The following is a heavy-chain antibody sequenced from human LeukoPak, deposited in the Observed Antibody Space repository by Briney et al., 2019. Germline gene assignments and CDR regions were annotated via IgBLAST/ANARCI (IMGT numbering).Heavy chain of an antibody. D-gene: IGHD6-13*01. CDR3: ARDPPLAAALLFYYYYYGMDV. J-gene: IGHJ6*02. V-gene: IGHV1-18*01. Sequence: ASVKVSCQASGYTFTSYVFSWVRQAPGQGLEWMGWISTYNGNTNYAQKLQGRVTMTTDTSTSTAYMELRSLRSDDTAVYYCARDPPLAAALLFYYYYYGMDVWGQGTTVTVSS. CDR1: GYTFTSYV. CDR2: ISTYNGNT.